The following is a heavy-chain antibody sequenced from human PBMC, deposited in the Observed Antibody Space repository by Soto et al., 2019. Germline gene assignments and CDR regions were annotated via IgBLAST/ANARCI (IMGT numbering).Heavy chain of an antibody. D-gene: IGHD4-17*01. J-gene: IGHJ4*02. CDR2: INPKSGDT. CDR1: GYTFTGFY. Sequence: QVPLVQSGAEVKKPGASVKVSCKASGYTFTGFYMHWVRQAPGQGLEWMGWINPKSGDTEYAQKFQGWVTMTRDTSISTAYMELSRLKSDDTAMYYCASGGSTVTREFDYWGQGTLVSVSS. V-gene: IGHV1-2*04. CDR3: ASGGSTVTREFDY.